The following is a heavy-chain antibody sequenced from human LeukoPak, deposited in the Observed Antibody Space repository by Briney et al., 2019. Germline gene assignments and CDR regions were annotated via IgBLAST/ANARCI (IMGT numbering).Heavy chain of an antibody. D-gene: IGHD3-9*01. CDR1: GFTFSSYA. J-gene: IGHJ3*02. CDR3: AKDKPPYYDILTGYYMGAFDI. CDR2: ISGSGGST. V-gene: IGHV3-23*01. Sequence: GGSLRLSCAASGFTFSSYAMSWVRQAPGKGLEWVSAISGSGGSTYYADSVKGRFTISRDNSKNTLYLQMNSLRAEDTAVYYCAKDKPPYYDILTGYYMGAFDIWGQGTMVTVSS.